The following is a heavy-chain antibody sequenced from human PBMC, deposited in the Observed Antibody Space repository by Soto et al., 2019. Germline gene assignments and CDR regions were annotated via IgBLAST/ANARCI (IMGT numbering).Heavy chain of an antibody. V-gene: IGHV4-39*01. D-gene: IGHD3-3*01. CDR1: GGSIRSSSYY. Sequence: LSLTCTVSGGSIRSSSYYWGWIRQPPGKGLEWIGSIYYSGSTYYNPSLKSRVTISVDTSKNQFSLKLSSVTAADTAVYYCARHEVLRFLEWTYYYYGMDVWGQGTTVTVSS. CDR3: ARHEVLRFLEWTYYYYGMDV. J-gene: IGHJ6*02. CDR2: IYYSGST.